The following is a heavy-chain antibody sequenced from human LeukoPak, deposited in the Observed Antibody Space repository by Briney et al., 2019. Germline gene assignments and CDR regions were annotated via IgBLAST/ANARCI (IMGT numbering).Heavy chain of an antibody. CDR2: INPSGGST. V-gene: IGHV1-46*01. D-gene: IGHD6-13*01. J-gene: IGHJ6*02. Sequence: ASVKVSCKASGYTFTSYCMHWVRQAPGQGLEWMGIINPSGGSTSYAQKFQGRVTMTRDTSTSTVYMELSSLRSEDTAVYYCARGVSSSWYGYYYYGMDVWGQGTTVTASS. CDR1: GYTFTSYC. CDR3: ARGVSSSWYGYYYYGMDV.